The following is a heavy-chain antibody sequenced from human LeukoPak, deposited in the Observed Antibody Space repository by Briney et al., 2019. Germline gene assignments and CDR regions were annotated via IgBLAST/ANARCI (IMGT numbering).Heavy chain of an antibody. Sequence: PGGSLRLSCAASGLTGTNNFMTWVRQVPGKGLEWVSVLYVGGSTTYYADSVKGRFTISRDNSKNTVCLQMNSLRAEDTAVYYCARARHTYSSGTSNYFYYYMDVWGKGTTVTVSS. CDR3: ARARHTYSSGTSNYFYYYMDV. D-gene: IGHD6-19*01. CDR2: LYVGGSTT. V-gene: IGHV3-53*01. J-gene: IGHJ6*03. CDR1: GLTGTNNF.